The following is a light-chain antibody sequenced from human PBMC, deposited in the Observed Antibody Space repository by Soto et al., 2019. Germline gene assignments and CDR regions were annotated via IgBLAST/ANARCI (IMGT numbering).Light chain of an antibody. CDR1: QSISSY. CDR3: QQSYSTLWT. CDR2: SAS. V-gene: IGKV1-39*01. Sequence: DIKMTKSASALSASVGDRVTITCRASQSISSYLNWYQQKPGQAPQLLIYSASSLQSGVPSRFSGSGSGTDFTLTISSLQPEDFATYYCQQSYSTLWTFGQGTKVDIK. J-gene: IGKJ1*01.